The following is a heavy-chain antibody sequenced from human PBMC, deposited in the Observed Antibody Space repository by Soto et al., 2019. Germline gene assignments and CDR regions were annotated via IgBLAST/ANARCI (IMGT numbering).Heavy chain of an antibody. CDR1: GGSISSGGYY. V-gene: IGHV4-31*03. Sequence: QVQLQESGPGLVKPSQTLSLTCTVSGGSISSGGYYWSWIRQHPGKGLEWIGYIYYSGSTYYNPSRKSRVTISVETSKTQFYLKLSSVTAAATAVYYWARAQESYSRSSGHWYFDLWGRSPLVTVSS. J-gene: IGHJ2*01. CDR3: ARAQESYSRSSGHWYFDL. CDR2: IYYSGST. D-gene: IGHD6-6*01.